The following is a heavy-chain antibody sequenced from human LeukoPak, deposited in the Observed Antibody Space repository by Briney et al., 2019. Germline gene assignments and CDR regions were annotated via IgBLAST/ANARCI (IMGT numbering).Heavy chain of an antibody. V-gene: IGHV1-24*01. CDR2: FDPEDGET. D-gene: IGHD6-19*01. J-gene: IGHJ4*02. Sequence: ASVKVSCKVSGYTLTELSMHWVRQAPGKGREWMGGFDPEDGETIYAQKFQGRVTMTEDTSTDTAYMELSSLRSEDTAVYYCATLSYSSGGLDYWGQGTLATVSS. CDR3: ATLSYSSGGLDY. CDR1: GYTLTELS.